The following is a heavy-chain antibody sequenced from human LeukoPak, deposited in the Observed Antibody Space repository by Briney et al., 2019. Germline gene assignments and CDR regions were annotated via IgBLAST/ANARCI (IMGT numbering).Heavy chain of an antibody. CDR2: IKSDGTT. D-gene: IGHD4-17*01. Sequence: GGSLRLSCAASGFTFSGAGMTWVRQGPGKGLEWVGRIKSDGTTDYATPVQGRFIISRDDSTDTVSLQMDSLRSDDTAVYFCATDIPGLGVGELDYWGQGTPVIVSS. CDR3: ATDIPGLGVGELDY. J-gene: IGHJ4*02. V-gene: IGHV3-15*01. CDR1: GFTFSGAG.